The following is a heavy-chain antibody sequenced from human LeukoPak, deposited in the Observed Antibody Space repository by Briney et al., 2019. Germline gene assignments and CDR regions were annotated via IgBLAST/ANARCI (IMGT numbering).Heavy chain of an antibody. CDR1: GYTFTSYG. CDR2: ISAYNGNT. CDR3: ATSYYYDSSGYYYLDY. Sequence: ASVKVSCKASGYTFTSYGISWVRQAPGQGLEWMGWISAYNGNTNYAQKLQGRVTMTTDTSTSTAYMELRSLRSDDTAVYYCATSYYYDSSGYYYLDYWGQGSLVIVSS. V-gene: IGHV1-18*01. D-gene: IGHD3-22*01. J-gene: IGHJ4*02.